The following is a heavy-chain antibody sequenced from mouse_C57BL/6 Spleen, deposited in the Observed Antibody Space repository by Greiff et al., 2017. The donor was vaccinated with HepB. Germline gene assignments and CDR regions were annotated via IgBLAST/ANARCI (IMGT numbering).Heavy chain of an antibody. D-gene: IGHD2-4*01. CDR1: GYAFSSSW. CDR2: IYPGDGDT. V-gene: IGHV1-82*01. CDR3: ARSGYYDSWFAY. Sequence: QVQLQQSGPELVKPGASVKISCKASGYAFSSSWMNWVKQRPGKGLEWIGRIYPGDGDTNYNGKFKGKATLTADKSSSTAYMQLSSLTSEDSAVYFCARSGYYDSWFAYWGQGTVVTVSA. J-gene: IGHJ3*01.